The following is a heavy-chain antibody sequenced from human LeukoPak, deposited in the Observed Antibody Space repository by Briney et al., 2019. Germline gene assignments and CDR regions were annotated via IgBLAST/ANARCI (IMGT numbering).Heavy chain of an antibody. CDR3: ARSSAYYNEADI. J-gene: IGHJ3*02. CDR2: INPSGGST. CDR1: GYTFTNYH. D-gene: IGHD1-26*01. V-gene: IGHV1-46*01. Sequence: ASVKVSCKASGYTFTNYHMHWVRQAPGQGLEWMGIINPSGGSTTYAQKFQGRLTMTSDTSTSTVYMELSSLRSEDTAVYYCARSSAYYNEADIWGQGTMVTVSS.